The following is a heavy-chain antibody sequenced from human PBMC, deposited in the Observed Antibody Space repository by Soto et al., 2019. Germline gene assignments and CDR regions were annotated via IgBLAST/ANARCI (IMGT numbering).Heavy chain of an antibody. J-gene: IGHJ6*02. Sequence: QVRLEESGPGLVKPSETLSLICSVSGGSVNNANYFWNWIRHHPENGLEWIGYIYYSGSTRYNPSFKTRATLSTDTSKNQSSLRLNSVTVADTAVYFCARDADYGGSRGGMDVWGRGTTVTVSS. CDR3: ARDADYGGSRGGMDV. CDR1: GGSVNNANYF. V-gene: IGHV4-31*03. CDR2: IYYSGST. D-gene: IGHD4-17*01.